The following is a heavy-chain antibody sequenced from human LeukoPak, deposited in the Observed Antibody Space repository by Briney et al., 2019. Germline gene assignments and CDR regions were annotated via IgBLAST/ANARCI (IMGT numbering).Heavy chain of an antibody. D-gene: IGHD3-9*01. Sequence: GGSLRLSCAASGFTFTSYYMHWVRQAPGKGLEWVSAITGSGGNTYYADSVKGRFTISRDNSKNTVFLQMNSLRAEDTAVYYCAKWGDYDVLTGYYVSDYWGQGTLVTVSS. V-gene: IGHV3-23*01. J-gene: IGHJ4*02. CDR1: GFTFTSYY. CDR3: AKWGDYDVLTGYYVSDY. CDR2: ITGSGGNT.